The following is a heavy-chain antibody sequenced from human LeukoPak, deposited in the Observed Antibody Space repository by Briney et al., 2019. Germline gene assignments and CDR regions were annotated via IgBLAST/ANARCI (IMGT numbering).Heavy chain of an antibody. Sequence: SETLSLTCTVSGGSISSYYWSWIRQPPGKGLEWIGYIYYSGSTNYNPSLKSRVTISVDTSKNQFSLKLSSVTAADTAVYYCARGKYSSSSPFYYYYYGMDVWGQGTTVTVSS. CDR2: IYYSGST. J-gene: IGHJ6*02. CDR3: ARGKYSSSSPFYYYYYGMDV. V-gene: IGHV4-59*01. CDR1: GGSISSYY. D-gene: IGHD6-6*01.